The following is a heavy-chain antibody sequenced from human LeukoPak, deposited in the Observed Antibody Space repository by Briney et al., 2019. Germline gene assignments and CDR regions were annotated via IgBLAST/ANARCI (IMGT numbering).Heavy chain of an antibody. Sequence: PSETVSLTCTVSGFSISSYYWSWIRQPAEKGLEWMGRIYISGSTFYNPSLKSRVTMSVDTSKNHFSLKLISVTAADTAVYFCAVYGSGKIDYWGQGTRVTVSA. D-gene: IGHD3-10*01. CDR3: AVYGSGKIDY. CDR2: IYISGST. J-gene: IGHJ4*02. V-gene: IGHV4-4*07. CDR1: GFSISSYY.